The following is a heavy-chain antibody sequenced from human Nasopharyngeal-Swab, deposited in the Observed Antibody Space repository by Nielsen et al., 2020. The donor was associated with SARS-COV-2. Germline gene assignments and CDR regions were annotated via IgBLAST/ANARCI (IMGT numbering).Heavy chain of an antibody. V-gene: IGHV3-48*03. Sequence: WIRQPQGKGLEWISFIRSTGTTIYYADSVKGRFSISRDNVKNSLFLQMNSLRAEDTALYYCAREMWYSYGWDYWGQGTQVTVSS. CDR2: IRSTGTTI. D-gene: IGHD5-18*01. CDR3: AREMWYSYGWDY. J-gene: IGHJ4*02.